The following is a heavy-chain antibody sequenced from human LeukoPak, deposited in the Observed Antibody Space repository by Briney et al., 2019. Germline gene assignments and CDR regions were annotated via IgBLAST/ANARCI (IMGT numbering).Heavy chain of an antibody. Sequence: GGSLRLSCAASGFTFSSYAMSWVRQAPGKGLEWVSVISGSGGSTYYADSVKGRFTISRDNSKNTLHLQMNSLRAEDTAVYYCARGRIVGGNTFDSWGQGTLVIVSS. CDR1: GFTFSSYA. D-gene: IGHD1-26*01. CDR2: ISGSGGST. CDR3: ARGRIVGGNTFDS. J-gene: IGHJ5*01. V-gene: IGHV3-23*01.